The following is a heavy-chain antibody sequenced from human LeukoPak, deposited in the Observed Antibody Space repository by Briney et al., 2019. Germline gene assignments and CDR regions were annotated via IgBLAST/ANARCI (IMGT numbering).Heavy chain of an antibody. V-gene: IGHV3-30*03. CDR2: ISYDGSNK. Sequence: HPGGSLRLSCAASGFTFSSYAMHWVRQAPGKGLEWVALISYDGSNKYYADSVKGRFSISRDNAKNTLYLQMNSLRAEDTAVYYCARDLGQYYDTSDNWFDPWGQGTLVTVSS. J-gene: IGHJ5*02. CDR1: GFTFSSYA. CDR3: ARDLGQYYDTSDNWFDP. D-gene: IGHD3-22*01.